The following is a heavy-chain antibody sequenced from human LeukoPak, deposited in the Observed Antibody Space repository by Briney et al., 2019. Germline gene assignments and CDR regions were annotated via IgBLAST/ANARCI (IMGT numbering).Heavy chain of an antibody. V-gene: IGHV4-34*01. CDR3: AGLWFGELLYNWFDP. CDR2: MNPSGGT. D-gene: IGHD3-10*01. Sequence: SETLSLTCADYDGSFSNYYWSWIRQPPGEGLQWIGEMNPSGGTNYNPSLKSRVTISVDTSKNQFSLKLSSVTAADTAVYYCAGLWFGELLYNWFDPWGQGTLVTVSS. J-gene: IGHJ5*02. CDR1: DGSFSNYY.